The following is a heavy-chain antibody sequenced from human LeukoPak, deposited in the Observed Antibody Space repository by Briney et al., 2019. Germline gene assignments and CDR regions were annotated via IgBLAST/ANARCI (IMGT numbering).Heavy chain of an antibody. Sequence: GGSLRLSCAASGFTVSSIHMVWVRQAPGKGLERVSVTYTGGNSYYADSVKGRFIISRDISKNTLYLQMNSLRAEGSALYYCAGGGRGSAAVVAPRSFDIWGQGTMVTVSS. D-gene: IGHD3-22*01. CDR1: GFTVSSIH. J-gene: IGHJ3*02. CDR3: AGGGRGSAAVVAPRSFDI. V-gene: IGHV3-53*01. CDR2: TYTGGNS.